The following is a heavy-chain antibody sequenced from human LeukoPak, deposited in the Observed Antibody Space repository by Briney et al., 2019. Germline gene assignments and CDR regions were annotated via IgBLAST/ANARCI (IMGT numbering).Heavy chain of an antibody. CDR2: IRSDGSTE. J-gene: IGHJ4*02. D-gene: IGHD5-24*01. CDR3: AKDPGDGYNSFDY. V-gene: IGHV3-30*02. CDR1: RFIFRSYG. Sequence: GGSLRLSCAASRFIFRSYGMHWVRQAPGKGLEWVAFIRSDGSTEYYADSVKGRFTISRGNSKNTLYLQMNSLRAEDTAVYYCAKDPGDGYNSFDYWGQGTLVTVSS.